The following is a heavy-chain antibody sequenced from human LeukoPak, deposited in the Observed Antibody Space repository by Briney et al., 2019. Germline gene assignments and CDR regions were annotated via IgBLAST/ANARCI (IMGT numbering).Heavy chain of an antibody. CDR2: IKHSGST. V-gene: IGHV4-34*01. J-gene: IGHJ6*03. D-gene: IGHD6-6*01. CDR1: GGSFSGYY. CDR3: ARGRNLYSSPSRPFYYYYYMDV. Sequence: SETLSLTCAVYGGSFSGYYWSWIRQPPGKGLEWIGEIKHSGSTNYNPSLKSRVTISVDTSKNQFSLKLSSVTAADTAVYYCARGRNLYSSPSRPFYYYYYMDVWGKGTTVTVSS.